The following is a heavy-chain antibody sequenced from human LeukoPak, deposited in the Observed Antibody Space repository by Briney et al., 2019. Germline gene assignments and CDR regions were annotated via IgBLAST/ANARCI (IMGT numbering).Heavy chain of an antibody. CDR2: INHSGST. D-gene: IGHD3-22*01. CDR3: AREGYYDSSGYYDRWFDP. CDR1: GGSFSGYY. V-gene: IGHV4-34*01. J-gene: IGHJ5*02. Sequence: SETLSLTCAVYGGSFSGYYWSWIRQPPGKGLEWIGEINHSGSTNYNPSLKSRVAISVDTSKNQFSLKLSSVTAADTAVYYCAREGYYDSSGYYDRWFDPWGQGTLVTVSS.